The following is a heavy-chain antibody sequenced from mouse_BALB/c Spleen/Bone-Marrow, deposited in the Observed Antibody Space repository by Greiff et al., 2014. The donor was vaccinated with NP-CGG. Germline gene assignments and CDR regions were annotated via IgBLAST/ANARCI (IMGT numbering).Heavy chain of an antibody. CDR2: IDPYDSET. CDR1: GYTFTSYW. Sequence: SGAELVRPGASVQMSCKASGYTFTSYWMSWVKQRPVQGLEWIGRIDPYDSETDYNQKFKDKAILTVGKSSSTAYMQLSSLTSEDSAVYYCARWDHFHWFFDVWGAGTTVTVSS. CDR3: ARWDHFHWFFDV. D-gene: IGHD1-2*01. J-gene: IGHJ1*01. V-gene: IGHV1-74*04.